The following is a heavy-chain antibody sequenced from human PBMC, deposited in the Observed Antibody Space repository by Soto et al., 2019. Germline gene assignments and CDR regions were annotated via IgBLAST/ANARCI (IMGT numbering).Heavy chain of an antibody. CDR3: ARTTFRYYFDY. CDR2: IYYSGST. CDR1: GGSISSYY. Sequence: PSETLSLTCTVSGGSISSYYWSWIRQPPGKGLEWIGYIYYSGSTNYNPSLKSRVTISVDTSKNQFSLKLSSVTAADTAVYYCARTTFRYYFDYWGQGTLVTVSS. J-gene: IGHJ4*02. D-gene: IGHD1-1*01. V-gene: IGHV4-59*01.